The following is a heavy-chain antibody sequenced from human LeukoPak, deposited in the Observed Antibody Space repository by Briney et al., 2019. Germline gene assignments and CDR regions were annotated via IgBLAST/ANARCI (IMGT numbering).Heavy chain of an antibody. J-gene: IGHJ2*01. V-gene: IGHV4-59*01. CDR3: ARDRVFGHDWYFDL. CDR1: DDSFTSYY. Sequence: SETLSLTCTVSDDSFTSYYWSWIRQPPGKGLEWIGYIYYSGSTNYNPSLKSRVTISVDTSRNQFSLKLSSVTAADTAVYYCARDRVFGHDWYFDLWGRGTLVTVSS. D-gene: IGHD3/OR15-3a*01. CDR2: IYYSGST.